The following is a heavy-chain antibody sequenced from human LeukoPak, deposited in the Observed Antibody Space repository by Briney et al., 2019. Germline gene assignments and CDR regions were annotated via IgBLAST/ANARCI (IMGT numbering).Heavy chain of an antibody. Sequence: GGSLRPSCAASGFTFSRYAMTWVRQGPGKGLEWVSSIRGSGATTVYADSVKGRFTISRDNSMDTLYLQMNSLRAEDTAVYYCAKRGYYYDSSAYYYFDYWGQGTLVTVSS. CDR1: GFTFSRYA. CDR3: AKRGYYYDSSAYYYFDY. CDR2: IRGSGATT. D-gene: IGHD3-22*01. J-gene: IGHJ4*02. V-gene: IGHV3-23*01.